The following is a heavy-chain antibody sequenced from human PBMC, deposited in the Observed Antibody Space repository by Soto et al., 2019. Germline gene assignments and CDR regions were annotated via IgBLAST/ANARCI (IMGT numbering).Heavy chain of an antibody. CDR3: AREHDGI. CDR2: IYYSGST. V-gene: IGHV4-59*11. Sequence: PSETLSLTCTVSGGSISGLYWSWIRQPPGKGLEWIGYIYYSGSTNYNPSLKSRVTISVDTSKNQFSLKLSSVTAADTAVYYCAREHDGIWGQGTLVTVSS. J-gene: IGHJ4*02. CDR1: GGSISGLY.